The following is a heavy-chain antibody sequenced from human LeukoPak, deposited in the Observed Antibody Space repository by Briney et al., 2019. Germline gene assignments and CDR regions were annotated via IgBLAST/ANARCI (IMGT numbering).Heavy chain of an antibody. D-gene: IGHD3-10*01. CDR3: AKAYYYGSGSYYVAFDC. CDR2: ILGSGDST. J-gene: IGHJ4*02. Sequence: PGGSLRLSCTASGFTFSGYAMSWVRQAPGKGLEWVSTILGSGDSTFYADSAKGRFTISRDNSKNTLHLQMNSLRAEDTAVYYCAKAYYYGSGSYYVAFDCWGQGTLVTVSS. V-gene: IGHV3-23*01. CDR1: GFTFSGYA.